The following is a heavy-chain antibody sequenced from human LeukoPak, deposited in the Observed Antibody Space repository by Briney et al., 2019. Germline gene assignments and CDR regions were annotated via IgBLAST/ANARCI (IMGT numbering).Heavy chain of an antibody. CDR1: GFTFSSYS. J-gene: IGHJ4*02. V-gene: IGHV3-21*04. CDR2: ISSSSSYI. D-gene: IGHD6-13*01. Sequence: SGGSLRLSCAASGFTFSSYSMNWVRQAPGKGLEWVSSISSSSSYIYYADSVKGRFTISRDNAKNSLYLQMNSLRAEDTAVYYCARDWSRYSSSWYPLDYWGQGTLVTVSS. CDR3: ARDWSRYSSSWYPLDY.